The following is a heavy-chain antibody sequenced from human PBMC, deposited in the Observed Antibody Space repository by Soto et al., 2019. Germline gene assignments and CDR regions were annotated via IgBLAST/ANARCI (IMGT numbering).Heavy chain of an antibody. V-gene: IGHV3-23*01. Sequence: GGSLRLSCAASGFTFSSYVMSWVRQAPGKGLEWVSAISGSGGKTYYADSVKGRFTISRDNSKNTLFLQMNSLRAEDKALYFCAKAMGDYYDSSGSWFDPWGQGTLVTVSS. CDR1: GFTFSSYV. CDR3: AKAMGDYYDSSGSWFDP. J-gene: IGHJ5*02. CDR2: ISGSGGKT. D-gene: IGHD3-22*01.